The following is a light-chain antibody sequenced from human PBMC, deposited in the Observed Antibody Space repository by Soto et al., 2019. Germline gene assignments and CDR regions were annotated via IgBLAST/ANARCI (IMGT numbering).Light chain of an antibody. V-gene: IGKV1-5*03. CDR3: QQYATLYT. CDR2: KAS. J-gene: IGKJ2*01. Sequence: DIQMTQSPSTLSASVGDRVTITCRASQSISNWLAWYQQKPGKAPKLLIYKASTLESGVPSRFSGSGSGTDFTITISSLQPDDFATYYCQQYATLYTFGQGTKLEIK. CDR1: QSISNW.